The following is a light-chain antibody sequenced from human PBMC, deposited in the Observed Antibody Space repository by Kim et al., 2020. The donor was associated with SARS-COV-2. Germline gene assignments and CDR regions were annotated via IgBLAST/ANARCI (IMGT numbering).Light chain of an antibody. V-gene: IGKV1-6*01. CDR2: AAS. Sequence: SASVGARVTITCRASQGIRNDLGWYQQKPGKAPELLIYAASSLQSGVPSRFSGSGSGTDFTLTISSLQPEDFATYYCLQDYNYPRTFGQGTKLEI. CDR3: LQDYNYPRT. CDR1: QGIRND. J-gene: IGKJ2*01.